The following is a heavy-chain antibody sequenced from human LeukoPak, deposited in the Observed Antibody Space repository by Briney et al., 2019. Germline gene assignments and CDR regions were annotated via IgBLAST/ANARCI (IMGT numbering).Heavy chain of an antibody. CDR1: GFTFSSYS. Sequence: GGSLRLSCAASGFTFSSYSMNWVRQAPGKGLEWVSSISSSSSYIYYADSVKGRFTISRDNSKNTLYLQMNSLRAEDTAVYYCAKDLGYCSGGSCYPTGYFDYWGQGTLVTVSS. D-gene: IGHD2-15*01. CDR3: AKDLGYCSGGSCYPTGYFDY. CDR2: ISSSSSYI. V-gene: IGHV3-21*04. J-gene: IGHJ4*02.